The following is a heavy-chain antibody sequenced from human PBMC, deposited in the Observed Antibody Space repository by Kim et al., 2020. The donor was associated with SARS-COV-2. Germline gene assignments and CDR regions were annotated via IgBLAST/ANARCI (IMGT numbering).Heavy chain of an antibody. D-gene: IGHD2-21*02. CDR1: GFSFTNYA. V-gene: IGHV3-23*05. CDR2: ISTSGDNT. CDR3: AKGLGCGTAYPYYGMDV. Sequence: GGSLRLSCSASGFSFTNYAMPWVRQAPGKGLEWVSVISTSGDNTDYADSVKGRFTISRDDSKSTVNVQMNSLRVEDTAIYYCAKGLGCGTAYPYYGMDVWGRGTMVTVAS. J-gene: IGHJ6*02.